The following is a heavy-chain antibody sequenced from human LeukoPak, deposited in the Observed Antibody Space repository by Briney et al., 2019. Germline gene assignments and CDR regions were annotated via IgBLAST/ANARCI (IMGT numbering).Heavy chain of an antibody. D-gene: IGHD2/OR15-2a*01. V-gene: IGHV4-38-2*02. Sequence: SETLSLTCTVSGYSISSGYYWGWIRQPPGKGLEWIGSIYHSGSTYYNPSLKSRVTISVDTSKNQFSLKLSSVTAADTAVYYCARHAPHENGNKRGFESWGQGTLVTVSS. CDR2: IYHSGST. CDR3: ARHAPHENGNKRGFES. J-gene: IGHJ4*02. CDR1: GYSISSGYY.